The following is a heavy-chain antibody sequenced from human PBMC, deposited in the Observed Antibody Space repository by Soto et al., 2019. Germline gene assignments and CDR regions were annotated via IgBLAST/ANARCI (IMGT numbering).Heavy chain of an antibody. D-gene: IGHD3-16*01. CDR3: SRNMLAFGFFLDY. CDR2: IYHSGST. V-gene: IGHV4-4*02. Sequence: QVQRQESGPVLVKPSGTLSLTCAVSGGAISSSNWWSWVRQPPGKGLEWIGEIYHSGSTNYNPSLKSRVTISVDKSKNQFSLKLSSVTAADTAVYYCSRNMLAFGFFLDYWGQGTLVTVSS. J-gene: IGHJ4*02. CDR1: GGAISSSNW.